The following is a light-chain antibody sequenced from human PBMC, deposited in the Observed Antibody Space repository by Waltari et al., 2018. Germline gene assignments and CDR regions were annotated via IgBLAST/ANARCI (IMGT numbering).Light chain of an antibody. J-gene: IGKJ1*01. CDR1: QTISRY. V-gene: IGKV1-39*01. Sequence: GDRVTITCRASQTISRYLNWYQQKPGKAPNLLIYAASSLQSGVPSRFSGSGSGRDFTLIITSLKPEDFATYYCQQSYSFTRTFGQGTKVEIK. CDR2: AAS. CDR3: QQSYSFTRT.